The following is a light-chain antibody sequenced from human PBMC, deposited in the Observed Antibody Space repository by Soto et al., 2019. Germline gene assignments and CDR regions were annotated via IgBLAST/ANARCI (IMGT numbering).Light chain of an antibody. V-gene: IGKV1-5*03. J-gene: IGKJ1*01. CDR3: QHYNSYSEA. CDR1: QTISSW. CDR2: KAS. Sequence: DIQITQSPSTLSGSVGDRVTITCRANQTISSWLAWYQQKPGKAPKLLIYKASTLKSGVPSRFSGSGSGTEFTLTISSLQPDDFATYYCQHYNSYSEAFGQGTKVDIK.